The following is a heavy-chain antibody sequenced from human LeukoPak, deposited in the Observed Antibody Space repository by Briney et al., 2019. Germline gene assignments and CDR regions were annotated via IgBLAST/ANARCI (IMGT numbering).Heavy chain of an antibody. CDR2: INPNSGGT. CDR1: GYTFTGYY. V-gene: IGHV1-2*04. D-gene: IGHD4-17*01. J-gene: IGHJ6*02. Sequence: ASVKVSCKASGYTFTGYYMHWVRQAPGQGLEWMGWINPNSGGTNYAQKFQGWVTMTRDTSISTAYMELSRLRSDDTAVYYCARGGAIYGDCAPRGYGMDVWGQGTTVTVSS. CDR3: ARGGAIYGDCAPRGYGMDV.